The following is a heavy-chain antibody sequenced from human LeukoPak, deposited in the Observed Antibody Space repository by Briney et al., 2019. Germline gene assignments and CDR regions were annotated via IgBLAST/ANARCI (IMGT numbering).Heavy chain of an antibody. CDR3: ARHAPDY. CDR1: GFTFSSFN. Sequence: GGSLRLSCAVSGFTFSSFNMNWVRQAPGKGLEWVSYISSSSDTIYYADSVKGRFTIARDNAKNSLYPQMDSLRDEDTAVYYCARHAPDYWGQGTLITVSS. J-gene: IGHJ4*02. V-gene: IGHV3-48*02. CDR2: ISSSSDTI.